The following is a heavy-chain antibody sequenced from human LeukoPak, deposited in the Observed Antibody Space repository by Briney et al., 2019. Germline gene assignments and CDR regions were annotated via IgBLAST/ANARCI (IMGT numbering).Heavy chain of an antibody. CDR3: ARVGYDSSGYYFSYYYYGMDV. Sequence: SETLSLTCAVSGGSISSGGYSWSWIRQPPGKGLEWIGYIYHSGSTYYNPSLKSRVTISVDTSKNQFSLKLSSVTAADTAVYYCARVGYDSSGYYFSYYYYGMDVWGQGTTVTVSS. D-gene: IGHD3-22*01. CDR1: GGSISSGGYS. V-gene: IGHV4-30-2*01. CDR2: IYHSGST. J-gene: IGHJ6*02.